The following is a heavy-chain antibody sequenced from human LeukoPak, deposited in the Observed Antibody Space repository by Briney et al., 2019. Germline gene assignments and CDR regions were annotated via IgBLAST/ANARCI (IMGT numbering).Heavy chain of an antibody. J-gene: IGHJ4*02. CDR2: ISGSGGST. Sequence: QAGGSLRLSCAASGFTFSSYAMSWVRQAPGKGLEWVSAISGSGGSTYYADSVKGRFTISRDNSKNTLFLQMNSLRAEDTAVYYCAKRDKTVFGVVTAIDYWGQGTLVTVSS. D-gene: IGHD3-3*01. V-gene: IGHV3-23*01. CDR3: AKRDKTVFGVVTAIDY. CDR1: GFTFSSYA.